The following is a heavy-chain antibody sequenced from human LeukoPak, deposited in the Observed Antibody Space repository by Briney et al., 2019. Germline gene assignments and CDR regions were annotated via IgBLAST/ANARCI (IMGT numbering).Heavy chain of an antibody. CDR3: AKVRNAIFGDCSGGSCSTYYFDY. CDR2: ISYDGSNK. CDR1: GFTSSSYG. J-gene: IGHJ4*02. D-gene: IGHD2-15*01. V-gene: IGHV3-30*18. Sequence: GGSLRLSCAASGFTSSSYGMHWVRQAPGKGLEWVAVISYDGSNKYYADSVKGRFTISRDNSKNTLYLQMNSLRAEDTAVYYCAKVRNAIFGDCSGGSCSTYYFDYWGQGTLVTVSS.